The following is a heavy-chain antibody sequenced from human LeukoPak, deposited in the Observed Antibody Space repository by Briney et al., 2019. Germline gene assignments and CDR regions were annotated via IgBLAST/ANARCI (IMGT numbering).Heavy chain of an antibody. D-gene: IGHD6-13*01. CDR1: GFTFGDYA. CDR2: IRSKAYGGTT. J-gene: IGHJ6*03. V-gene: IGHV3-49*03. CDR3: ARDEGIAAAGKGAGYHYYMDV. Sequence: GGSLRLSCTASGFTFGDYAMSWFRQAPGKGLEWVGFIRSKAYGGTTEYAASVKGRFTISRDDSKSIAYLQMNSLKTEVTAVYYCARDEGIAAAGKGAGYHYYMDVWGKGTTVTVSS.